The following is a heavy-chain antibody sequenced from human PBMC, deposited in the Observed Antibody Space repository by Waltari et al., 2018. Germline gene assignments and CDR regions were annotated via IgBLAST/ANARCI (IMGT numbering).Heavy chain of an antibody. CDR2: ISGSGGST. CDR1: GFTFSSYA. J-gene: IGHJ4*02. D-gene: IGHD2-15*01. CDR3: AKDLLYWSGGSCDPRYFDY. V-gene: IGHV3-23*01. Sequence: EVQLLESRGGLVKPGGSLRLSCAASGFTFSSYAMSWVRQAPGKGLEWVSAISGSGGSTYYADSVKGRFTISRDNSKNTLYLQMNSLRAEDTAVYYCAKDLLYWSGGSCDPRYFDYWGQGPLVTVSS.